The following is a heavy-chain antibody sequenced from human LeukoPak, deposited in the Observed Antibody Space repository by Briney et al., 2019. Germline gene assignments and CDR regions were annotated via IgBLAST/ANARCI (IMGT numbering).Heavy chain of an antibody. D-gene: IGHD3-22*01. J-gene: IGHJ4*02. CDR3: AKGSYYDSSGSFYFDY. V-gene: IGHV3-33*06. CDR1: GFTFSSYG. Sequence: GGSLRLSCAASGFTFSSYGMHWVRQAPGKGLEWVAVIWYDGSKKYYADSVKGRFTISRDNSKNTLYVQVNSLGTEDTAAYYCAKGSYYDSSGSFYFDYWGQGTLVTVSS. CDR2: IWYDGSKK.